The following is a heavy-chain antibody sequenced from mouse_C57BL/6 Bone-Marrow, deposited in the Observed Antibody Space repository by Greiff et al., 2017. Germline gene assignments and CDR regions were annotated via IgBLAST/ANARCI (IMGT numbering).Heavy chain of an antibody. CDR1: GFNIKDDY. J-gene: IGHJ2*01. V-gene: IGHV14-4*01. CDR3: TAAYGSLFDY. D-gene: IGHD2-2*01. Sequence: EVQLQQSGAELVRPGASVTLSCTASGFNIKDDYLHWVKQRPEQGLEWIGWIEPENGVTEYAPKFQGKATITAYTSANTAYLQLSSLTSEDTAVYYCTAAYGSLFDYWGQGTTLTVSS. CDR2: IEPENGVT.